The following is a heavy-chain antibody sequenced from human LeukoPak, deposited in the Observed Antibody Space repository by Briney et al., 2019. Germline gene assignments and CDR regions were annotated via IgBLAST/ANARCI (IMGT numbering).Heavy chain of an antibody. CDR3: ARDRGRSNYYYYYGMDV. CDR1: GGSISSYY. J-gene: IGHJ6*02. V-gene: IGHV4-59*01. D-gene: IGHD2-15*01. Sequence: SETLSLTCTVSGGSISSYYWSWIRQPPGKGLEWIGYIYYNGSTNYNPSLKSRVTISVDTSKNQFSLKLSSVTAADTAVCYCARDRGRSNYYYYYGMDVWGQGTTVTVSS. CDR2: IYYNGST.